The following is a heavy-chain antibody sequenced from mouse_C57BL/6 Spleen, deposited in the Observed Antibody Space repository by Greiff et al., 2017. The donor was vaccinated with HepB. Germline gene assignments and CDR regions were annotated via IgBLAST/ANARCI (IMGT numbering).Heavy chain of an antibody. D-gene: IGHD1-1*01. CDR2: INPYNGGT. Sequence: EVQLQQSGPVLVKPGASVKMSCKASGYTFTDYYMNWVKQSHGKSLEWIGVINPYNGGTSYNQKFKGKATLTVDKSSSTAYMELNSLTSEDSAVYYCARYYGSSYGWFAYWGQGTLVTVSA. V-gene: IGHV1-19*01. CDR1: GYTFTDYY. J-gene: IGHJ3*01. CDR3: ARYYGSSYGWFAY.